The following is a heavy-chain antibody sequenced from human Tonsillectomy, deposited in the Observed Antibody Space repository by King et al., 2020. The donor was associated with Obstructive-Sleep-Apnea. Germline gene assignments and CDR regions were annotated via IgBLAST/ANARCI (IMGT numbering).Heavy chain of an antibody. J-gene: IGHJ6*02. V-gene: IGHV3-23*04. CDR3: VKGDASLSDCSSPSCSFGMDV. Sequence: VQLVESGGALVQPGGSLRLSCAASGFTFSSYAMNWVRQAPGKGLEWGSGVSGSAARTYYADSVKGRFTISRDNSKNTLYLQMKSLRAEDTALYYCVKGDASLSDCSSPSCSFGMDVWGQGTTVSVSS. CDR1: GFTFSSYA. CDR2: VSGSAART. D-gene: IGHD2-2*01.